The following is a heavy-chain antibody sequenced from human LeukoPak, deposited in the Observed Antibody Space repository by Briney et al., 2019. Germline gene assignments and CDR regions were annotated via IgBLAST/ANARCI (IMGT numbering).Heavy chain of an antibody. J-gene: IGHJ4*02. CDR3: ARDPSSGYSHGFDY. CDR1: GFTFSNYA. CDR2: ISSSSSYI. D-gene: IGHD3-22*01. Sequence: GGSLRLSCAASGFTFSNYAMSWVRQVPGKGLEWVSSISSSSSYIYYADSVKGRFTISRDNAKNSLYLQMNSLRAEDTAVYYCARDPSSGYSHGFDYWGQGTLVTVSS. V-gene: IGHV3-21*01.